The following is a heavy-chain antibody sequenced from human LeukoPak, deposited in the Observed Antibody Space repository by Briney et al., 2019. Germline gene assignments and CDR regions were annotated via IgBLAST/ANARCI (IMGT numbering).Heavy chain of an antibody. D-gene: IGHD4-11*01. V-gene: IGHV1-46*01. J-gene: IGHJ3*01. CDR2: IFPGGGVT. CDR1: GYTFTNYP. Sequence: GASVKVSCKASGYTFTNYPKHWVRQAPGQGLEWMGVIFPGGGVTEYPQKFQGRVTVTRDTSTRTVYMELSSLRSDDTAVYYCAREHPDYHGFDFWGQGTMHSLSS. CDR3: AREHPDYHGFDF.